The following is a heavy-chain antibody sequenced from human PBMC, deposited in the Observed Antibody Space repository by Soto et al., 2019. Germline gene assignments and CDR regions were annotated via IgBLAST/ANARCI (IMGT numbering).Heavy chain of an antibody. CDR2: ISGSGGST. CDR1: GFTFSSYA. D-gene: IGHD6-19*01. V-gene: IGHV3-23*01. J-gene: IGHJ6*02. CDR3: AKYGRWLVHFYYYGMDV. Sequence: EVQLLESGGGLVQPGWSLRLSCAASGFTFSSYAMSWVRQAPGKGLEWVSAISGSGGSTYYADSVKGRFTISRDNSKNTLYLQMNSLRAEDTAVYYCAKYGRWLVHFYYYGMDVWGQGTTVTVSS.